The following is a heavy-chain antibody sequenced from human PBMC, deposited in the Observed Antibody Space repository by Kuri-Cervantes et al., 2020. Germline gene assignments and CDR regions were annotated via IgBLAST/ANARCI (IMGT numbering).Heavy chain of an antibody. CDR2: ISGSGGST. CDR1: GFTFSNCG. D-gene: IGHD3-22*01. J-gene: IGHJ4*02. Sequence: GGSLRLSCEASGFTFSNCGMHWVRQAPGKGLEWVSAISGSGGSTYYADSVKGRFTISRDNSKNTLYLQMNSLRAEDTAVYYCARGGYLDYWGQGTLVTVSS. V-gene: IGHV3-23*01. CDR3: ARGGYLDY.